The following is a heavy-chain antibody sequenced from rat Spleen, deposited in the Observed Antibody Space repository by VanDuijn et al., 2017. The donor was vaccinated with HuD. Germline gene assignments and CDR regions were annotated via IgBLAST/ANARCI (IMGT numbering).Heavy chain of an antibody. V-gene: IGHV5S13*01. D-gene: IGHD5-1*01. Sequence: EVQLVESGGGLVQPGRSMELSCVASGFTFSDYGMAWVRQAPKKGLEWVAYISTDGDNTYYRDSVKGRFTISRDNTKNTLYLQMDSLRSEDTATYYCARHPQLGVFWYFDFWGPGTMVTVSS. J-gene: IGHJ1*01. CDR3: ARHPQLGVFWYFDF. CDR1: GFTFSDYG. CDR2: ISTDGDNT.